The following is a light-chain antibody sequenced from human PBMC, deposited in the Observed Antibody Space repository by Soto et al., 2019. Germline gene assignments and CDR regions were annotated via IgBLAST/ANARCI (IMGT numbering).Light chain of an antibody. V-gene: IGLV2-14*01. J-gene: IGLJ2*01. CDR3: RSYTSTNTLV. CDR2: GVS. CDR1: SSDVGDYNY. Sequence: QSALTQPASVSGSPGQSITISCTGTSSDVGDYNYVSWYQQHPGKAPKLIIYGVSNRPSGISNRFSGSKSGNTASLTISGLQAEDEADYYCRSYTSTNTLVFGGGTKVTVL.